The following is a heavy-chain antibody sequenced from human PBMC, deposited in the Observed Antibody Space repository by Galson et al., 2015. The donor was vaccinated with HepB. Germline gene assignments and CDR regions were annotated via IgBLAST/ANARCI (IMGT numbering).Heavy chain of an antibody. V-gene: IGHV3-21*01. J-gene: IGHJ4*02. D-gene: IGHD6-13*01. Sequence: SLRLSCAASGFTFSSYSMNWVRQAPGKRLEWVSSISSSSSSIYYADSVKGRFTISRDNAKNSLHLQMNSLRAEDTAVYYCARGGSYSSLDYWGQGTLVTGSS. CDR3: ARGGSYSSLDY. CDR2: ISSSSSSI. CDR1: GFTFSSYS.